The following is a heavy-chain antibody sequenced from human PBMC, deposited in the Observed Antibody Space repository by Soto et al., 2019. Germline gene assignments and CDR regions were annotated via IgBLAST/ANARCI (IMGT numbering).Heavy chain of an antibody. CDR1: GFTFSSYG. CDR2: ISYDGSNK. V-gene: IGHV3-30*18. CDR3: AKDVVRSGSNYGMDV. J-gene: IGHJ6*01. D-gene: IGHD5-12*01. Sequence: QVQLVESGGGVVQPGRSLRLSCAASGFTFSSYGMHWVRQAPGKGLEWVAVISYDGSNKYYADSVKGRFTISRDNSKNTLYLQMNSLRAEDTAVYYCAKDVVRSGSNYGMDVW.